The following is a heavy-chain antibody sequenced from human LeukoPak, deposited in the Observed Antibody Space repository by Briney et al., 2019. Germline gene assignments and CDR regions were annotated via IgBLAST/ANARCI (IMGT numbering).Heavy chain of an antibody. CDR1: GFTVSSNY. D-gene: IGHD3-10*02. V-gene: IGHV3-66*01. CDR2: IYSGGST. Sequence: GGSLRLSCAASGFTVSSNYMSWVRQAPGKGLEWVSVIYSGGSTYYADSVKGRFTISRDNSKNTLYLQMNSLRAEDTAVYYCAKDHVPGHSRPTSFNYWGQGILVTVSS. J-gene: IGHJ4*02. CDR3: AKDHVPGHSRPTSFNY.